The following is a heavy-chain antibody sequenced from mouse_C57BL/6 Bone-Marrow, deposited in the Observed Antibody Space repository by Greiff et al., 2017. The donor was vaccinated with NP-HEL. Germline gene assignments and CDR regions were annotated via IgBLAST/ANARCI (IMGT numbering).Heavy chain of an antibody. D-gene: IGHD1-1*01. CDR3: ARGYYYGRDYAMDY. J-gene: IGHJ4*01. V-gene: IGHV1-47*01. CDR2: FHPYNDDT. CDR1: GYTFTTYP. Sequence: VQLQQSGAELVKPGASVKMSCKASGYTFTTYPIEWMKQNHGQSLEWIGNFHPYNDDTKYNEKFKGKATLTVEKSSSTVYLELGRLTSDDSAVYYCARGYYYGRDYAMDYWGQGTSVTVSS.